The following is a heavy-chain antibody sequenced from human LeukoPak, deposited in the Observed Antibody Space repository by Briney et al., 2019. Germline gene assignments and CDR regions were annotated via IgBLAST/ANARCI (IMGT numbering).Heavy chain of an antibody. CDR2: ISPDGSTT. J-gene: IGHJ4*02. Sequence: GGSLRLSCAASGFTFSEYWMHWVRQAPGKGLVWVSRISPDGSTTGHADSVKGRFTISRDNAKNTLYLQMNTLRAEDTAVYYCARSPNYGPDYWGQGTLVTVSS. D-gene: IGHD3-10*01. V-gene: IGHV3-74*01. CDR1: GFTFSEYW. CDR3: ARSPNYGPDY.